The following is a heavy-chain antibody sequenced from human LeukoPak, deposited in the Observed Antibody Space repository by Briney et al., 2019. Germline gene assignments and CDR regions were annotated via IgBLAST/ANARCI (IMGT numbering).Heavy chain of an antibody. Sequence: SETLSLTCAAYGGSFSGYYWSWIRQPPGKGLEWIGEINHSGSTNYNPSLKSRVTISVDTSKNQFSLKLSSVTAADTAVYYCARVDCSGGSCYHYYYYGMDVWGQGTTVTVSS. J-gene: IGHJ6*02. V-gene: IGHV4-34*01. D-gene: IGHD2-15*01. CDR2: INHSGST. CDR1: GGSFSGYY. CDR3: ARVDCSGGSCYHYYYYGMDV.